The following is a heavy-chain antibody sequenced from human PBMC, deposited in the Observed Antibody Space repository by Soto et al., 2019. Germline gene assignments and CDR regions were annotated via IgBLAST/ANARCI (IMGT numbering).Heavy chain of an antibody. Sequence: SETLSLTCTVSGGSISSGDYYWSWIRQPPGKGLEWIGYIYYSGSTYYNPSLKSRVTISVDTSKNQFSLKLSSVTAADTAVYYCARVVVVVGYDSSVLGWFDPWGQGTLVTVSS. D-gene: IGHD3-22*01. CDR2: IYYSGST. CDR3: ARVVVVVGYDSSVLGWFDP. J-gene: IGHJ5*02. V-gene: IGHV4-30-4*01. CDR1: GGSISSGDYY.